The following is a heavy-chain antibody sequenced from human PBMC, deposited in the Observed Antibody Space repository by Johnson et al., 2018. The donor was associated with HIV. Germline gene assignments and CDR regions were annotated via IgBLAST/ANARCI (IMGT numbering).Heavy chain of an antibody. V-gene: IGHV3-66*01. CDR3: TTTSSSGYTNSYAFDV. CDR1: GFTFSSYA. CDR2: IYSGDRT. D-gene: IGHD6-6*01. J-gene: IGHJ3*01. Sequence: VQLVESGGGLVQPGGSLRLSCAASGFTFSSYAMRWVRQAPGKGLEWVSVIYSGDRTYSAVSVKGRFTISRDSSKNTLYLQMNSLRAEDTAVYYCTTTSSSGYTNSYAFDVWGQGTMVTVSS.